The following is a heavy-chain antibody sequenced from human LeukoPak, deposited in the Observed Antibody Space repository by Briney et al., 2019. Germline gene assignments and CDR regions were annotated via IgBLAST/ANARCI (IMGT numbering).Heavy chain of an antibody. V-gene: IGHV1-24*01. Sequence: ASVKVSCKVSGYTLTELSMHWVRQAPGKGLEWMGGFDPEDGETIYAQKFQGRVTMTRDTSTSTVYMELSSLRSEDTAVYYCARAPDPGEWFDPWGQGTLVTVSS. CDR1: GYTLTELS. CDR2: FDPEDGET. D-gene: IGHD3-10*01. CDR3: ARAPDPGEWFDP. J-gene: IGHJ5*02.